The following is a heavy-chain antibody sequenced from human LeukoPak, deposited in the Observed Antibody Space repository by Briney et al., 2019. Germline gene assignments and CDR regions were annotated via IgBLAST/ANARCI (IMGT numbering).Heavy chain of an antibody. Sequence: SETLSLTCTVSGGSISSSSYYWGWIRQPPGKGLEWIGSIYYSGSTYYNPSLKSRVTISVDTSKSQFSLKLNSVTAADTAVYYCARRGSGWSREFDYWGQGTLFTVSS. CDR1: GGSISSSSYY. D-gene: IGHD6-19*01. V-gene: IGHV4-39*01. J-gene: IGHJ4*02. CDR2: IYYSGST. CDR3: ARRGSGWSREFDY.